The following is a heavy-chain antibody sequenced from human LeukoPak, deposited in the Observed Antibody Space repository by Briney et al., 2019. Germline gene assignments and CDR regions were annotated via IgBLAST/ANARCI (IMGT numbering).Heavy chain of an antibody. D-gene: IGHD5-12*01. Sequence: SETLSLTCTVSGGSISSYYWSWTRQPPGKGPEWIGYIYYSGSTNYNPSLKSRVTISVDTSKNQFSLKLSSVTDADTAVYYCASGWLFFDYWGQGTLVTVSS. V-gene: IGHV4-59*01. J-gene: IGHJ4*02. CDR3: ASGWLFFDY. CDR1: GGSISSYY. CDR2: IYYSGST.